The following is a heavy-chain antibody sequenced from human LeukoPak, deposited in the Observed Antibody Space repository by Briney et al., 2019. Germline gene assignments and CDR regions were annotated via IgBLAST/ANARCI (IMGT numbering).Heavy chain of an antibody. J-gene: IGHJ4*02. CDR3: ATGEAVAGSKYYFDY. Sequence: ASVKVSCKVSGYTLTKLSMHWVRQGPGKGPEWMGGFDPDDGETIYEQKFQGRVNMTEDTSTDTAYMELSSLRCEDTAVYYCATGEAVAGSKYYFDYWGQGTLVTVSS. D-gene: IGHD6-19*01. V-gene: IGHV1-24*01. CDR2: FDPDDGET. CDR1: GYTLTKLS.